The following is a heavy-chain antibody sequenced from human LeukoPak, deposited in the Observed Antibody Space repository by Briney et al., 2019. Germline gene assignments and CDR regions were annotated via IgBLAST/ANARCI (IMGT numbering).Heavy chain of an antibody. CDR2: IGSTSNYI. CDR1: GFTFSSYS. D-gene: IGHD6-25*01. CDR3: VRDAASPDY. Sequence: KPGGSLRLSCAASGFTFSSYSMNWVRQAPGKGLEWVSSIGSTSNYIYYSDSVKGRFTISRDNANTSLFLQMNSLRVEDTALYYCVRDAASPDYWGQGTLVTVSS. V-gene: IGHV3-21*01. J-gene: IGHJ4*02.